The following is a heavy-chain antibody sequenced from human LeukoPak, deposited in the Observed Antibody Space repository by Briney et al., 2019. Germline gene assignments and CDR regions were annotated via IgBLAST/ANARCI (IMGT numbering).Heavy chain of an antibody. Sequence: GGSLRLSCAASGFTVSSNYMSWVRQAPGKGLEWVSSINSSSSYIYYADSVKGRFTISRDNAKNSLYLQMNSLRAEDTAVYYCARGGPGPLDLWGRGTLVTVSS. J-gene: IGHJ2*01. CDR1: GFTVSSNY. CDR3: ARGGPGPLDL. CDR2: INSSSSYI. V-gene: IGHV3-21*01. D-gene: IGHD3-16*01.